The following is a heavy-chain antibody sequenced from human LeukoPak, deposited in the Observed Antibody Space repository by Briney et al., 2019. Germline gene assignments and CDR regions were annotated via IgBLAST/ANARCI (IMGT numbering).Heavy chain of an antibody. CDR2: ISNSGSYI. D-gene: IGHD2-8*01. CDR1: GLSLSSVG. V-gene: IGHV3-21*01. J-gene: IGHJ4*02. Sequence: GGTLSLSPAVSGLSLSSVGMNWGSPAPEKRLEWGSSISNSGSYIYYADSVKGRFSISRDNAKNSLFLQMNSLRAEDTGAYYCARASIRDGPYYFDYWGQGTLVTVSS. CDR3: ARASIRDGPYYFDY.